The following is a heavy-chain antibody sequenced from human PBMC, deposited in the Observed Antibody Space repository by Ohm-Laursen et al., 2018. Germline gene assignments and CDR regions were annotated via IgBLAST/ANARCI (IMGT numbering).Heavy chain of an antibody. CDR2: LSGSGAST. CDR1: GFPFSRYA. V-gene: IGHV3-23*01. J-gene: IGHJ6*02. D-gene: IGHD1-26*01. Sequence: SLRLSCAASGFPFSRYAMSWVRQAPGKGLEWVSALSGSGASTDYSDSVKGSFTISRDNSKNTLYLQMNSLRAEDTAVYYCARRGEGGAYYYYGMDVWGQGTTVTVSS. CDR3: ARRGEGGAYYYYGMDV.